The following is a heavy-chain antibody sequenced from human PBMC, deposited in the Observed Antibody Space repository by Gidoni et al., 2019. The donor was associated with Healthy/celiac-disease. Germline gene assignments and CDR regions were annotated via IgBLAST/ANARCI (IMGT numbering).Heavy chain of an antibody. CDR3: ARDHAQIDMGGWFDP. CDR1: GCSISRGGYY. CDR2: IYYSGST. V-gene: IGHV4-31*03. Sequence: QVQLQESGPGLVKPSQTLSLPCPVSGCSISRGGYYWSWIRQHPGKGLEWIGYIYYSGSTNYNPSLKSRVTISVDASKNQFSLKLSSVTAADTAVYYCARDHAQIDMGGWFDPWGQGTLVTVSS. D-gene: IGHD3-16*01. J-gene: IGHJ5*02.